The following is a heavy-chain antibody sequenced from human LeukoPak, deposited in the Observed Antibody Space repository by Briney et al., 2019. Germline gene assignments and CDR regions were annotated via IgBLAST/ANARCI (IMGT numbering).Heavy chain of an antibody. CDR1: GYTFTSYD. D-gene: IGHD5-12*01. CDR3: ARWGRGSGYDPIESYYYYGMDV. CDR2: INTNTGNP. V-gene: IGHV7-4-1*02. J-gene: IGHJ6*02. Sequence: GASVKVSCKASGYTFTSYDINWVRQAPGQGLEWMGWINTNTGNPTYAQGFTGRFVFSLDTSVSTAYLQISSLKAEDTAVYYCARWGRGSGYDPIESYYYYGMDVWGQGTTVTVSS.